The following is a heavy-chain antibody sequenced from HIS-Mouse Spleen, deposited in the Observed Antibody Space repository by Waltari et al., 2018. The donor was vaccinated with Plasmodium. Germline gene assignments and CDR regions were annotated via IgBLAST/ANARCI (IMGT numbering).Heavy chain of an antibody. CDR1: GFTVSSNS. CDR2: IYSGGST. Sequence: EVQLVESGGGLIQPGGSLRLSCAASGFTVSSNSMRWVRQAQGKGLEWVSVIYSGGSTYYADSGNGRFTISRDNSKNTLYLQMNSLRAEDTAVYYCARGMKSSSSAFDIWGQGTMVTVSS. CDR3: ARGMKSSSSAFDI. V-gene: IGHV3-53*01. J-gene: IGHJ3*02. D-gene: IGHD6-6*01.